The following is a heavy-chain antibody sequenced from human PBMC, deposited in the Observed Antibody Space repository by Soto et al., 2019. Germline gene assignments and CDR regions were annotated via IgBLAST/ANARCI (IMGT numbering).Heavy chain of an antibody. CDR2: ISSSSSYI. D-gene: IGHD2-15*01. Sequence: EVQLVESGGGLVKPGGSLRLSCAASGFTFSSYSMNWVRQAPGKGLEWVSSISSSSSYIYYADSVKGRFTISRDNAKNSLYLQMNSLRAEDTAVYYCARGNLDIVVVLAAKSRLGWFDPWGQGTLVTVSS. J-gene: IGHJ5*02. CDR3: ARGNLDIVVVLAAKSRLGWFDP. V-gene: IGHV3-21*04. CDR1: GFTFSSYS.